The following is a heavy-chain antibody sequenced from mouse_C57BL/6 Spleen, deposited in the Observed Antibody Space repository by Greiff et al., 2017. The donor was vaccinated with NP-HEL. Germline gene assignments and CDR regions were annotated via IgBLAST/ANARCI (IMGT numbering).Heavy chain of an antibody. Sequence: EVQLVESGGGLVQPKGSLKLSCAASGFSFNTYAMNWVRQAPGKGLEWVARIRSKSNNYATYYADSVKDRFTISRDDSESMLYLQMNNLKTEDTAMYYCVRHDLYDGDYDYWGQSTTLTVSS. CDR2: IRSKSNNYAT. CDR1: GFSFNTYA. CDR3: VRHDLYDGDYDY. V-gene: IGHV10-1*01. J-gene: IGHJ2*01. D-gene: IGHD2-3*01.